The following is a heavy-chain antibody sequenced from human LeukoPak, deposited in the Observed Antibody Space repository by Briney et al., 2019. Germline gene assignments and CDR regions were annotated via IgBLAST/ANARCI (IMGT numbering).Heavy chain of an antibody. CDR3: ARRGSSGWYGGYYYYGMDV. D-gene: IGHD6-19*01. V-gene: IGHV4-39*01. J-gene: IGHJ6*02. Sequence: ASETLSLTCTVSGGSISSGTYYWGWIRQSPGKGLEWIGSIYYSGSTYYNPSLKSRVTISVDTSKNQFSLKLSSVTAADTAVYYCARRGSSGWYGGYYYYGMDVWGQGTTVTVSS. CDR2: IYYSGST. CDR1: GGSISSGTYY.